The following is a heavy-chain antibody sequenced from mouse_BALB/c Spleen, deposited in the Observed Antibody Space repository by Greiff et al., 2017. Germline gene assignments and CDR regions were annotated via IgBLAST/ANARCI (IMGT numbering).Heavy chain of an antibody. CDR2: INPYNDGI. CDR3: ARVGLKAMDY. V-gene: IGHV1-14*01. J-gene: IGHJ4*01. Sequence: VQLQQSGPELVKPGASVKMSCKASGYTFTSYVMHWVKQKPGQGLEWIGYINPYNDGIKYNEKFKGKATLTSDKSSSTAYMELSSLTSEDSAVYYCARVGLKAMDYWGQGTSVTVPS. CDR1: GYTFTSYV.